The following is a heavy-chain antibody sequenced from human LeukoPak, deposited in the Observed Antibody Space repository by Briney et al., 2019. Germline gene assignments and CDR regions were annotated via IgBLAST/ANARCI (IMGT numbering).Heavy chain of an antibody. J-gene: IGHJ6*03. V-gene: IGHV4-61*09. CDR3: ARDRVLTMVRGVITEGYYYYMDV. CDR2: IYTSGST. D-gene: IGHD3-10*01. CDR1: GGSISSGSYC. Sequence: TSETLSLTCTGSGGSISSGSYCWSWIRQPAGKGLEWIGHIYTSGSTNYNPSLKSRVTMSVDTSKNQVSLKLSSVTAADTAVYYCARDRVLTMVRGVITEGYYYYMDVWGKGTTVTISS.